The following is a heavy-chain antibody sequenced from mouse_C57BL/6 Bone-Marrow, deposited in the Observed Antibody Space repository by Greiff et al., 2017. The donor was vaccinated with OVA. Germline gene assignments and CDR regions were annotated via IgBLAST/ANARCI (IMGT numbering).Heavy chain of an antibody. V-gene: IGHV14-4*01. J-gene: IGHJ3*01. CDR3: TPYGPDAGFAY. CDR1: GFNIKDDY. D-gene: IGHD1-1*02. CDR2: IDPDNGDT. Sequence: VQLQQSGAELVRPGASVKLSCTASGFNIKDDYMHWVKQRPEQGLEWIGWIDPDNGDTEYASKFQGKATITVDTSSSTAYLQLSSLTSEDTAVYFYTPYGPDAGFAYWGQGTLVTVSA.